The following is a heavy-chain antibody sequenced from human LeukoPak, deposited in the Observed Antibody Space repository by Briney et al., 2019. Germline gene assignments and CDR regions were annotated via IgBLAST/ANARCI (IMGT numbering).Heavy chain of an antibody. CDR1: GFTFSTYA. J-gene: IGHJ4*02. CDR2: ISGRGGST. D-gene: IGHD4-23*01. Sequence: GGSLRLSCVASGFTFSTYAMTWVRQAPGKGLEWVPAISGRGGSTYYADSVKGRLTISRDNSKNTVYLQMNSLRAEDTAVYYCAKDVTVVTPRDLFDYWGQGTLVTVSS. CDR3: AKDVTVVTPRDLFDY. V-gene: IGHV3-23*01.